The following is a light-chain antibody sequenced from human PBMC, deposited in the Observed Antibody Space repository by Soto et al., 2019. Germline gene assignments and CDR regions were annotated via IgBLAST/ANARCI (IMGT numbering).Light chain of an antibody. CDR3: AAWDGRLKGWV. CDR1: SSNIGSST. J-gene: IGLJ3*02. Sequence: QPVLTQPPSASGTPGQRVTISCSGSSSNIGSSTINWYQHLPGTAPKLLMYSNNQRPSGVPDRFSGSESGTSAFLAISGLLSEDEADYYCAAWDGRLKGWVFGGGTKLTVL. CDR2: SNN. V-gene: IGLV1-44*01.